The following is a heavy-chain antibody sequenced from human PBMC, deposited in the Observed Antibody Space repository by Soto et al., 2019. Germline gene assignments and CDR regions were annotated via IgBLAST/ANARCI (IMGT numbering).Heavy chain of an antibody. J-gene: IGHJ3*02. CDR3: AKDLLYDFWSGSHAFDI. V-gene: IGHV3-21*04. CDR2: ITGGSYL. CDR1: GFTLSDYV. D-gene: IGHD3-3*01. Sequence: GGSLRLSCAASGFTLSDYVMNWVRQTPGKGLEWVSSITGGSYLYYADSVKGRFTISRDNAQNSLFLQMNSLRAEDTAFYYCAKDLLYDFWSGSHAFDIWGQGTMVTVSS.